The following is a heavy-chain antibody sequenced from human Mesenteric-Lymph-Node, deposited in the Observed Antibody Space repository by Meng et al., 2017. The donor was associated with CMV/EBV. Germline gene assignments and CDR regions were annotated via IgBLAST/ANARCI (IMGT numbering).Heavy chain of an antibody. CDR1: EFTFSSYW. D-gene: IGHD1-1*01. V-gene: IGHV3-74*01. J-gene: IGHJ4*02. CDR2: INSDGSGT. CDR3: ARGNAHAFDY. Sequence: GSLRLSCAASEFTFSSYWMHWVRQAPGKGLMWVSRINSDGSGTTYADSVKGRFTISRDNAKNTLYLQMNSLRAEDTAVYYCARGNAHAFDYWGQGTLVTVSS.